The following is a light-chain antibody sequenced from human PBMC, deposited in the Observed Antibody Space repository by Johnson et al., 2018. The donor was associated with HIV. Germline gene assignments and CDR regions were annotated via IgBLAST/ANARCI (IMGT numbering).Light chain of an antibody. CDR2: ENN. V-gene: IGLV1-51*02. Sequence: QSVLTQPPSVSAAPGQKVTISCSGSSSNIGNNYVSWYQQLPGTAPKLLIYENNKRPSGIPDRFSGSKSGTSATLGIPGLQPGDAADYYCGTWDSSLSAGGVFGTGTKVTVL. CDR1: SSNIGNNY. J-gene: IGLJ1*01. CDR3: GTWDSSLSAGGV.